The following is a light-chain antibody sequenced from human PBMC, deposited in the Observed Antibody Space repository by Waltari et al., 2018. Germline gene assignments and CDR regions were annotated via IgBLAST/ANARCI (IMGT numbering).Light chain of an antibody. J-gene: IGKJ1*01. CDR1: RSVSSY. Sequence: EIVLTQSPATLSLSPGERATLSCRASRSVSSYLAWYQQKPGQAPGLLIYDASNRATGIPARFSGSGSGTDFTLTISSLEPEDFAVYYCQQYYNIPWTFGQGTKVEIK. CDR3: QQYYNIPWT. V-gene: IGKV3-11*01. CDR2: DAS.